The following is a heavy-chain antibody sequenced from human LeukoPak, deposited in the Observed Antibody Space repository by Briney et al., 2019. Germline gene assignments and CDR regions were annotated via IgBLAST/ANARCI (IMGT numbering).Heavy chain of an antibody. V-gene: IGHV3-7*01. D-gene: IGHD1-1*01. CDR3: ARDGISYYYYFMDV. CDR1: GFTFSSYW. Sequence: PGGSLRLSCAASGFTFSSYWMSWVRQAPGKGLEGVANINQEGSEKYYVDSLKGRFTISRDNAKNSLYLQMNSLRAEDTAVYYCARDGISYYYYFMDVWGQGTTVTVSS. CDR2: INQEGSEK. J-gene: IGHJ6*02.